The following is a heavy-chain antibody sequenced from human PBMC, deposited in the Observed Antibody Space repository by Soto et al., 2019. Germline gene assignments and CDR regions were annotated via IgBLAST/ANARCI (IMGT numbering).Heavy chain of an antibody. CDR1: GYSFTSCW. V-gene: IGHV5-51*01. CDR2: IYPGDSDT. CDR3: AGGGVRGVITRTRDYYGMDV. Sequence: VESLKISCKGSGYSFTSCWIGWVRQMPGKGLEWMGIIYPGDSDTRYSPSFQGQVTISADKSISTAYLQWSSLKASDTAMYYCAGGGVRGVITRTRDYYGMDVWGQGTTVIVSS. J-gene: IGHJ6*02. D-gene: IGHD3-10*01.